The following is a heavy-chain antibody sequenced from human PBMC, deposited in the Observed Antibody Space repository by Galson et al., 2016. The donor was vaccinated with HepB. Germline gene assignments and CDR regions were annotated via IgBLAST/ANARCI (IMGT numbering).Heavy chain of an antibody. CDR2: ITSDSRNI. D-gene: IGHD6-13*01. J-gene: IGHJ1*01. CDR1: GLTFSRKG. Sequence: SLRLSCAGSGLTFSRKGMGWVRQAPGEGLEWISYITSDSRNIYYADSVKGRFTISRDNSKNTVYLQMNSLRAEDTAIYYCAVRYSSIWYFQHWGRGTLVSVSS. V-gene: IGHV3-48*01. CDR3: AVRYSSIWYFQH.